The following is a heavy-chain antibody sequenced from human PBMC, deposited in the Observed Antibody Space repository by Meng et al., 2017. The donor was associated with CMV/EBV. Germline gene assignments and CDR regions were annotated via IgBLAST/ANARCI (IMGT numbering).Heavy chain of an antibody. V-gene: IGHV4-39*07. CDR3: AREGNYYGSGSYYAY. CDR2: IYYSGST. D-gene: IGHD3-10*01. Sequence: NPLRPPSPPFTSSGGAISSSSYYCGWIRQPPGKGLEWIGSIYYSGSTYYNPSLKSRVTISVDTSKNQFSLKLSSVTAADTAVYYCAREGNYYGSGSYYAYWGQGTLVTVSS. CDR1: GGAISSSSYY. J-gene: IGHJ4*02.